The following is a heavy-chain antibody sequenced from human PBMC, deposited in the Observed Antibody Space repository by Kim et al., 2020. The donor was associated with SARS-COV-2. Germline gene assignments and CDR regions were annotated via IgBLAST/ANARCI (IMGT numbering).Heavy chain of an antibody. J-gene: IGHJ4*02. CDR2: ISGSGGST. CDR3: AKDEIQFGGVIVPPYYFAY. CDR1: GFTFSTYA. Sequence: GGSLRLSCAASGFTFSTYAMSWVRQAPGKGLEWVSAISGSGGSTYYADSVKGRFTISRDNSKNTLYLQMNSLRVEDTAVYYCAKDEIQFGGVIVPPYYFAYWGQGTLVTVSS. D-gene: IGHD3-16*02. V-gene: IGHV3-23*01.